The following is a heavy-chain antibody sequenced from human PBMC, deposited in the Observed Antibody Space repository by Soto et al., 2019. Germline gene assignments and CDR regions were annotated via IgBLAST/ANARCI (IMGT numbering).Heavy chain of an antibody. CDR3: AAGGDDFSPDAFDI. CDR2: IVVGSGNT. CDR1: GFTFTSSA. J-gene: IGHJ3*02. D-gene: IGHD3-3*01. V-gene: IGHV1-58*02. Sequence: ASVTVSCKASGFTFTSSAMQWVRQARGQRLEWIGWIVVGSGNTNYAQKFQERVTITRDMSTSTAYMELSSLRSEDTAVYYCAAGGDDFSPDAFDIWGQGTMVTVSS.